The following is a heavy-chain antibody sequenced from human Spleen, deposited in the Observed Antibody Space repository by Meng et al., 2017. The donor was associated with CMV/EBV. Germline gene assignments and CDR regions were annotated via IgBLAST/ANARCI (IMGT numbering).Heavy chain of an antibody. CDR2: ISGSGGST. D-gene: IGHD3-3*01. CDR3: AKDDSAYFDFRSGYSTPPDY. V-gene: IGHV3-23*01. Sequence: GESLKISCAASGFMFNNFGMHWVRQAPGKGLEWVSAISGSGGSTYYADSVKGRFTISRDNSKNVLYLQMNSLRVADTAVYYCAKDDSAYFDFRSGYSTPPDYWGQGTLVTVSS. CDR1: GFMFNNFG. J-gene: IGHJ4*02.